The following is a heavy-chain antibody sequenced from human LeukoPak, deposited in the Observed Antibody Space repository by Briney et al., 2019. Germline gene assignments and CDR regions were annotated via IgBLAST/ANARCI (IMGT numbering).Heavy chain of an antibody. CDR3: AKDLTLGYCSGGSCRLGGGDY. D-gene: IGHD2-15*01. CDR2: IWYDGSNK. CDR1: GFTFSSYG. V-gene: IGHV3-30*02. Sequence: AGGSLRLSCAASGFTFSSYGMHWVRQAPGKGLEWVAVIWYDGSNKYYADSVKGRFTISRDNSKNTLYLQMNSLRAEDTAVYYCAKDLTLGYCSGGSCRLGGGDYWGQGTLVTVSS. J-gene: IGHJ4*02.